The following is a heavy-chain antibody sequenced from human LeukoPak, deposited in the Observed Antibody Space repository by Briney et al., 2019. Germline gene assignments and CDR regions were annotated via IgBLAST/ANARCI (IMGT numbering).Heavy chain of an antibody. J-gene: IGHJ6*03. V-gene: IGHV1-69*13. Sequence: SVKVSCKASGGTFSSYAISWVRQAPGQGLEWMGGIVPIFGTANYAQKFQGRVTITADESTSTAYMELSSLRSEDTAVYYCARGGLRVMVYRLYYMDVWGKGTTVTVSS. CDR3: ARGGLRVMVYRLYYMDV. D-gene: IGHD2-8*01. CDR2: IVPIFGTA. CDR1: GGTFSSYA.